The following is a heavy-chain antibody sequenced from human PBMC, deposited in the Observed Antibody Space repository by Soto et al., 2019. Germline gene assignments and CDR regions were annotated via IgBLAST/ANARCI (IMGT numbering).Heavy chain of an antibody. J-gene: IGHJ6*04. CDR2: IQSGGTT. Sequence: EVQLVESGGGLVQPGGSLRLSCAASGFTVSSKYMTWVSQAQGKGLEWVSLIQSGGTTYYADSVKGRFTISRDTSENTLHLQMDSLRVEDTAVYYCARDDVLCDGGRCYGLPLDVLGKGTTVTVSS. CDR1: GFTVSSKY. V-gene: IGHV3-66*01. D-gene: IGHD2-15*01. CDR3: ARDDVLCDGGRCYGLPLDV.